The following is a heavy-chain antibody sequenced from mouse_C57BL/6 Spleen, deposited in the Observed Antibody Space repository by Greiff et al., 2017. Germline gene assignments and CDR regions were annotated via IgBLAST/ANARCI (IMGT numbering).Heavy chain of an antibody. CDR2: ISSGGDYI. Sequence: EVKVVESGEGLVKPGGSLKLSCAASGFTFSSYAMSWVRQTPEKRLEWVAYISSGGDYIYYADTVKGRFTISRDNARNTLYLQMSSLKSEDTAMYYCTREDYYGSSSYAMDYWGQGTSVTVSS. CDR1: GFTFSSYA. J-gene: IGHJ4*01. V-gene: IGHV5-9-1*02. CDR3: TREDYYGSSSYAMDY. D-gene: IGHD1-1*01.